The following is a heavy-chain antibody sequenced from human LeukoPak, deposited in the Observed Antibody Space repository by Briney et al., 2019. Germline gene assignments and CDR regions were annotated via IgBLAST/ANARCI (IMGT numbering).Heavy chain of an antibody. Sequence: GGSLRLSCAASGFTFSSYSMNWVRQAPGKGLEWVAVIWYDGSNKYYADSVKGRFTISRDNSKNTLYLQMNSLRAEDTAVYYCARGSWGSYYDDAFDIWGQGTMVTVSS. CDR1: GFTFSSYS. V-gene: IGHV3-33*08. D-gene: IGHD1-26*01. J-gene: IGHJ3*02. CDR3: ARGSWGSYYDDAFDI. CDR2: IWYDGSNK.